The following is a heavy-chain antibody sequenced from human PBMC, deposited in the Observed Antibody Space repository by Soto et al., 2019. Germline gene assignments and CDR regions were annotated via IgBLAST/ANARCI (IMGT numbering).Heavy chain of an antibody. D-gene: IGHD4-17*01. V-gene: IGHV4-39*01. CDR2: IYYSGST. Sequence: QLQLQESGPGLVKPSETLSLTCTVSGGSISSSSYYWGWIRQPPGKGLEWIGSIYYSGSTYYNPSLTRRVTISVDTSKNQFSLTLSSVTAADTAVYYCRVWDGDASFYYYYGMDVWGQGTTVTVSS. J-gene: IGHJ6*02. CDR3: RVWDGDASFYYYYGMDV. CDR1: GGSISSSSYY.